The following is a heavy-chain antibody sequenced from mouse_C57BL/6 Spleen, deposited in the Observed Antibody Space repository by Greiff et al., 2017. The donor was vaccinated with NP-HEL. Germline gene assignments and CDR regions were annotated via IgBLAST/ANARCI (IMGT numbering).Heavy chain of an antibody. CDR1: GFSLTSYG. CDR2: IWRGGST. J-gene: IGHJ4*01. D-gene: IGHD2-10*01. Sequence: QVQLQQSGPGLVQPSQRLSITCTVSGFSLTSYGVHWVRQSPGKGLEWLGVIWRGGSTDYNAAFMSRLSITKDNSKSQVFFKMNSLQADDTAIYYCAKNGGLLRAMDYWGQGTSVTVSS. CDR3: AKNGGLLRAMDY. V-gene: IGHV2-5*01.